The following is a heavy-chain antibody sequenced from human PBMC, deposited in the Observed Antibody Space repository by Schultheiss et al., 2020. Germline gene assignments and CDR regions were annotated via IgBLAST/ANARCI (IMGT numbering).Heavy chain of an antibody. J-gene: IGHJ4*02. CDR3: ARERRYCSDGSCTGTFDY. CDR2: IWNDGSNS. CDR1: GFTFSSQA. V-gene: IGHV3-33*01. Sequence: GGSLRLSCTASGFTFSSQAMHWVRQAPGKGLEWVAAIWNDGSNSYYADSAKGRFTISRDNTKNTLYLQMNSLRVEDTGVYYCARERRYCSDGSCTGTFDYGGQGTLVTVSS. D-gene: IGHD2-15*01.